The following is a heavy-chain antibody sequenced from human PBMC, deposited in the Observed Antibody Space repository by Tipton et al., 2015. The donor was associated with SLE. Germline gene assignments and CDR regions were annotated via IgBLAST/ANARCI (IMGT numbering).Heavy chain of an antibody. J-gene: IGHJ4*02. CDR3: ARDVPGPSAHDY. Sequence: TLSLTCTVSGGSISSYYWSWIRQPPGKGLEWIGYIYYGGGTNYNPSLNRRATISLDTSKNQFSLKLKSVTTADTAVYYCARDVPGPSAHDYWGQGTLVTVSS. D-gene: IGHD3-10*02. CDR2: IYYGGGT. V-gene: IGHV4-59*01. CDR1: GGSISSYY.